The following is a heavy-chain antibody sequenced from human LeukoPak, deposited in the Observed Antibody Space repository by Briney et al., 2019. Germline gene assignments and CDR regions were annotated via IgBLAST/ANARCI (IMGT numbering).Heavy chain of an antibody. CDR2: ISAYNGNT. CDR1: GYTFTRYG. D-gene: IGHD4-17*01. V-gene: IGHV1-18*01. CDR3: ARDFFTVTTPDYFDY. J-gene: IGHJ4*02. Sequence: GASVKVSCKASGYTFTRYGISWVRQAPGQGLEWMGWISAYNGNTNYAQKLQGRVTMTTDTSTRTAYMELRSLRFDDTAVYYCARDFFTVTTPDYFDYWGQGTLVTVSS.